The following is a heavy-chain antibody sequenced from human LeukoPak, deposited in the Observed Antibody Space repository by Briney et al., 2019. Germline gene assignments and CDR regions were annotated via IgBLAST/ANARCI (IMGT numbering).Heavy chain of an antibody. CDR1: GFTFSSYA. Sequence: GGSLRLSCAASGFTFSSYAMSWVRQAPGKGLEWVSAISGSGGSTYYADSMKGRFTISRDNSKNTLYLQMNSLRAEDTAVYYCAGMIYYYYGMDVWGQGTTVTVSS. CDR3: AGMIYYYYGMDV. V-gene: IGHV3-23*01. CDR2: ISGSGGST. J-gene: IGHJ6*02. D-gene: IGHD3-16*01.